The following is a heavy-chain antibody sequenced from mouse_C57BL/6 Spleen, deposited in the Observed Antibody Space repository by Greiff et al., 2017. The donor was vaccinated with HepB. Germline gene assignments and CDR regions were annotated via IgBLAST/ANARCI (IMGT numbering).Heavy chain of an antibody. CDR3: ARHYGNYWYFDV. CDR1: GFTFSSYT. Sequence: EVKVVESGGGLVKPGGSLKLSCAASGFTFSSYTMSWVRQTPEKRLEWVATISGGGGNTYYPDSVKGRFTISRDNAKNTLYLQMSSLRSEDTALYYCARHYGNYWYFDVWGTGTTVTVSS. V-gene: IGHV5-9*01. CDR2: ISGGGGNT. J-gene: IGHJ1*03. D-gene: IGHD2-1*01.